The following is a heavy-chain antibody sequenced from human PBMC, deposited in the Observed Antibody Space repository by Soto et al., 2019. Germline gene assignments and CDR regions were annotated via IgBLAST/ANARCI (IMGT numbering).Heavy chain of an antibody. J-gene: IGHJ4*02. CDR3: ARNDGFEWLAPSA. D-gene: IGHD3-3*01. V-gene: IGHV3-66*01. CDR2: VYSGGST. CDR1: GFTVSYYY. Sequence: GGSLRLSCAASGFTVSYYYMSWVRQAPGKGLEWVSIVYSGGSTYYADSVKGRFTISRDNSKNTLYLQMNSLRAEDTAVYYCARNDGFEWLAPSAWGQGT.